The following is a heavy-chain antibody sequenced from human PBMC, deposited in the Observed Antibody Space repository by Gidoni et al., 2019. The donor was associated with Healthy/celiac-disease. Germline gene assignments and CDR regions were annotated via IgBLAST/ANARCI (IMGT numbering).Heavy chain of an antibody. V-gene: IGHV3-33*01. CDR3: AREYYDSPSGLDP. J-gene: IGHJ5*02. CDR1: GFTFSSYG. CDR2: IWYDGSNK. D-gene: IGHD3-22*01. Sequence: QVQLVESGGGVGQPGRSLRLSCAASGFTFSSYGMHWVRQAPGKGLEWVAVIWYDGSNKYYADSVKGRFTISRENSKNTLYLQMNSLRAEDTAVYYCAREYYDSPSGLDPWGQGTLVTVSS.